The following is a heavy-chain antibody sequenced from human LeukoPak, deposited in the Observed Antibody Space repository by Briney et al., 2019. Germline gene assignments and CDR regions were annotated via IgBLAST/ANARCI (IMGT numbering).Heavy chain of an antibody. D-gene: IGHD2-2*02. Sequence: PGGSLRLSCAASGFTFSNYGMHWVRQAPGKGLEWVAFIRYDENKRHYADSVKGRFTISRDNSKNTLYLQMNSLRTEDTAVYYCVNRPGGYCSSSSCYTEYYYMDVWGKGTTVTVSS. CDR2: IRYDENKR. CDR3: VNRPGGYCSSSSCYTEYYYMDV. J-gene: IGHJ6*03. V-gene: IGHV3-30*02. CDR1: GFTFSNYG.